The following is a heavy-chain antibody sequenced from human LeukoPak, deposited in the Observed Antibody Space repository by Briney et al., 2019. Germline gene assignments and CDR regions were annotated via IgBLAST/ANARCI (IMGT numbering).Heavy chain of an antibody. CDR1: GFTFSSYA. J-gene: IGHJ4*02. Sequence: PGGSLRLSCAASGFTFSSYAMSWVRQAPGKGLEWVSAISGSGGSTYYADSVKGRFTISRDNSKNMLELQMNSLTTEDTAVYYCTREVWYDALSFDYWGQGTLVSVSS. D-gene: IGHD2-15*01. V-gene: IGHV3-23*01. CDR2: ISGSGGST. CDR3: TREVWYDALSFDY.